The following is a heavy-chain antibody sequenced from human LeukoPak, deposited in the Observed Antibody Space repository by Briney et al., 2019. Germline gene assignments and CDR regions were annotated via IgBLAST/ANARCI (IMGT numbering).Heavy chain of an antibody. J-gene: IGHJ4*02. V-gene: IGHV1-69*05. CDR2: IIPIFGTA. D-gene: IGHD4-17*01. CDR3: ARESPPPMTTVTNYFDY. CDR1: GGTFSSYA. Sequence: SVKVSCKASGGTFSSYAISWVRQAPGQGLEWMGRIIPIFGTANYAQKFQGRVTITTDESTSTAYMELSSLRSEDTAVYYCARESPPPMTTVTNYFDYWGQGTLVTVSP.